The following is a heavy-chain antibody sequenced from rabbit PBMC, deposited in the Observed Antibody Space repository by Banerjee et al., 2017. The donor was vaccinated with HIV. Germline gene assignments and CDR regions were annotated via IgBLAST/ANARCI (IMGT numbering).Heavy chain of an antibody. Sequence: QEQLVESGGGLVKPEGSLKLSCTASGFSFSNKAVMCWVRQAPGKGLEWIACINAVTGKAVYASWAKGRFTFSKTSSTTVTLQMTSLTAADTATYFCVRQAAGSYGLWGPGTLVTVS. CDR1: GFSFSNKAV. CDR2: INAVTGKA. V-gene: IGHV1S45*01. J-gene: IGHJ4*01. CDR3: VRQAAGSYGL. D-gene: IGHD4-2*01.